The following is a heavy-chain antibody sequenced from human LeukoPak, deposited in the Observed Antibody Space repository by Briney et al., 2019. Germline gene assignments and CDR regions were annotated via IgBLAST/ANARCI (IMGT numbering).Heavy chain of an antibody. CDR2: ISYDGSNK. D-gene: IGHD6-13*01. V-gene: IGHV3-30*04. J-gene: IGHJ5*02. Sequence: GRSLRLSCAASGFTFSSYAIHWVRQAPGKGLEWMAVISYDGSNKYYADSVKGRFTISRDNSRNTLYLQMNSLRTEDTAVYYSARDRLASTGNNWFDPWGQGTLVTVSS. CDR3: ARDRLASTGNNWFDP. CDR1: GFTFSSYA.